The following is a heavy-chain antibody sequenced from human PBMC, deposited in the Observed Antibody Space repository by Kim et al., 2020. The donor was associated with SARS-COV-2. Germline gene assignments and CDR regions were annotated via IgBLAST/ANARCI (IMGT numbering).Heavy chain of an antibody. CDR3: AKDIIGGSGTHPYYYGMDV. V-gene: IGHV3-9*01. D-gene: IGHD3-10*01. Sequence: GRFTISRDNAKNSLYLQMNSLRAEDTALYYCAKDIIGGSGTHPYYYGMDVWGQGTTVTVSS. J-gene: IGHJ6*02.